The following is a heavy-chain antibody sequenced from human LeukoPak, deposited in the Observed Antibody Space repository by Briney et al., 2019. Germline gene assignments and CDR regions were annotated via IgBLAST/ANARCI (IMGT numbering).Heavy chain of an antibody. D-gene: IGHD2-15*01. CDR1: GFTFSGSA. CDR3: TRLTRYCSGGSCYSVDY. CDR2: IRSKANSYAT. Sequence: GGSLRLSCAASGFTFSGSAMHWVRQASGKGLEWVGRIRSKANSYATAYAASVKGRFTISIDDSKNTAYLQMNSLKTEDTAVYYCTRLTRYCSGGSCYSVDYWGQGTLVTVSS. V-gene: IGHV3-73*01. J-gene: IGHJ4*02.